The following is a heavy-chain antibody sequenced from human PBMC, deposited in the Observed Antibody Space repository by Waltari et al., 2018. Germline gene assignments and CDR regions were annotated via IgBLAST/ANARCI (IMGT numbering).Heavy chain of an antibody. CDR3: ARQTGMGASLYFDY. V-gene: IGHV4-39*01. CDR1: GGSISSSSYY. D-gene: IGHD1-26*01. CDR2: IYYSGST. J-gene: IGHJ4*02. Sequence: QLQLQESGPGLVKPSETLSLTCTVSGGSISSSSYYWGWIRQPPGKGLEWIGSIYYSGSTYYNPSLKSRVTISVDTSKNQFSLKLSSVTAADTAVYYCARQTGMGASLYFDYWGQGTLVTVSS.